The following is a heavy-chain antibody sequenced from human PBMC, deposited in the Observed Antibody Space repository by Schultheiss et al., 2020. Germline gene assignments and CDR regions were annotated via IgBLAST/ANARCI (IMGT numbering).Heavy chain of an antibody. D-gene: IGHD3/OR15-3a*01. J-gene: IGHJ4*02. Sequence: GGSLRLSCAASGFTFSSYSMNWVRQAPGKGLEWVSHISSSSSTIYSADSVKGRFTISRDNARNSLFLQMNSLRAEDTAVYYCARDYGGGQIIYWGQGTLVTVSS. CDR3: ARDYGGGQIIY. V-gene: IGHV3-48*01. CDR1: GFTFSSYS. CDR2: ISSSSSTI.